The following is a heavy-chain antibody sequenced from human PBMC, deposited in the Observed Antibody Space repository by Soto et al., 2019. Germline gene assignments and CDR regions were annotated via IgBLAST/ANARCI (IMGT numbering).Heavy chain of an antibody. CDR3: AKDRSLDHDSRGYLFDN. Sequence: EVQLLESGGDLIQPGGSLRLSCAASGFTFNIYAMTWVRQAPGKGLEWVSAISRYGDITYYADSVEGRFSISRDNSKNTLYLQMNSLRAEDTAVYYCAKDRSLDHDSRGYLFDNWRQGTLVTVSS. D-gene: IGHD3-22*01. V-gene: IGHV3-23*01. J-gene: IGHJ4*02. CDR2: ISRYGDIT. CDR1: GFTFNIYA.